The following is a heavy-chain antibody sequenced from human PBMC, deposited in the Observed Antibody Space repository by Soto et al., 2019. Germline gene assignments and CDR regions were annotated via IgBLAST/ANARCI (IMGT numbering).Heavy chain of an antibody. CDR3: ARDRGARNHGYGLDV. CDR1: GGSVNSDNYY. Sequence: QVQLQESGPGLVKPSETLSLTCTVSGGSVNSDNYYWTWIRQPPGKGLEWIGNVYFIGTTIYNPSLNSRVTISVDPSKNQFSLRLTSVTAADTAVYYCARDRGARNHGYGLDVWGQGTTVTVSS. V-gene: IGHV4-61*01. CDR2: VYFIGTT. D-gene: IGHD3-10*01. J-gene: IGHJ6*02.